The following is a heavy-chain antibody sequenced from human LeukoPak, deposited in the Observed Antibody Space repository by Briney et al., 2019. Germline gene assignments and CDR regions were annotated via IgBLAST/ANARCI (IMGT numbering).Heavy chain of an antibody. CDR1: GFTFDDYA. J-gene: IGHJ3*02. D-gene: IGHD3-10*01. CDR2: ISWNSGSI. V-gene: IGHV3-9*01. CDR3: AKGVRITMVRGAFDI. Sequence: GRSLRLSCAASGFTFDDYAMHWVRQAPGKGLEWVSGISWNSGSIGYADSVKGRFTISRDNAKNSLYLQMNSLRAEDTALYYCAKGVRITMVRGAFDIWGQGKMVTVSS.